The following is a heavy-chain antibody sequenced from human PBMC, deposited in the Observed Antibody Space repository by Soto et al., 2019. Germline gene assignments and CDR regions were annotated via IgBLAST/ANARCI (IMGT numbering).Heavy chain of an antibody. V-gene: IGHV3-33*01. CDR3: ARGKISGAARNYYYYMDV. CDR2: IWYDGSNK. CDR1: GFTFSSYG. Sequence: GGSLRLSCVASGFTFSSYGMHWVRQAPGKGLEWVAVIWYDGSNKYYADSVKGRLTISRDNSKNTLYLQTNSLRAEDTAVYYCARGKISGAARNYYYYMDVWGKGTTVTVSS. D-gene: IGHD2-15*01. J-gene: IGHJ6*03.